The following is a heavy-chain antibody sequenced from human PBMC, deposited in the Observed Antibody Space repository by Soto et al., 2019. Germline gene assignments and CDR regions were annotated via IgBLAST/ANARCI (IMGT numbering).Heavy chain of an antibody. D-gene: IGHD6-19*01. J-gene: IGHJ4*02. CDR1: GGSISDYS. Sequence: QLQLQESGPGLVKPSETLSLTCTVSGGSISDYSWTWIRQPPGKGLEWIGYIFHSGGTNHNPSLKSRVTMSIDTSKNQFSLILSSVTAADTAVYYCARPPPPYNGGWGYFDSWGLGTLVTVAS. CDR2: IFHSGGT. V-gene: IGHV4-59*13. CDR3: ARPPPPYNGGWGYFDS.